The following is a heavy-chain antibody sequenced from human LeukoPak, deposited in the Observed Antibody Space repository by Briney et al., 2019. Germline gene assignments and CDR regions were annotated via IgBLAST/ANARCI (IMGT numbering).Heavy chain of an antibody. V-gene: IGHV3-53*05. Sequence: GGSLRLSCAASGFTVSSNYMSWVRQAPGKGLEWVPVIYSGGSTYYADSVKGRFTISRDNSKNTLYLQMNSLRAEDTAVYYCVKAPYCSSTSCYAPLDYWGQGTLVTVSS. J-gene: IGHJ4*02. CDR1: GFTVSSNY. CDR2: IYSGGST. D-gene: IGHD2-2*01. CDR3: VKAPYCSSTSCYAPLDY.